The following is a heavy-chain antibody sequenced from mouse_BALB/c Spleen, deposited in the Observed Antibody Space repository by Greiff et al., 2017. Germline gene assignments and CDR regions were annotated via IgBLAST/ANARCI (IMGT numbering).Heavy chain of an antibody. CDR1: GFAFSSYD. CDR3: ARPDYGSSDYFDY. V-gene: IGHV5-12-1*01. D-gene: IGHD1-1*01. J-gene: IGHJ2*01. CDR2: ISSGGGST. Sequence: DVMLVESGGGLVKPGGSLKLSCAASGFAFSSYDMSWVRQTPEKRLEWVAYISSGGGSTYYPDTVKGRFTISRDNAKNTLYLQMSSLKSEDTAMYYCARPDYGSSDYFDYWGQGTTLTVSS.